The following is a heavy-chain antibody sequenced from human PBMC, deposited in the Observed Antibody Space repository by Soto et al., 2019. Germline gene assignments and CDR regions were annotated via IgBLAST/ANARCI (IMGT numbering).Heavy chain of an antibody. D-gene: IGHD3-10*01. CDR1: GYTFTSYY. Sequence: ASVKVSCKASGYTFTSYYMHWVRQAPGQGLEWMGIINPSGGSTSYAQKFQGRVTMTRDTSTSTVYMELSSLRSEDTAVYYCARGIWFGELPSMLYYYYYMDVWGKGTTVTVSS. V-gene: IGHV1-46*03. CDR2: INPSGGST. CDR3: ARGIWFGELPSMLYYYYYMDV. J-gene: IGHJ6*03.